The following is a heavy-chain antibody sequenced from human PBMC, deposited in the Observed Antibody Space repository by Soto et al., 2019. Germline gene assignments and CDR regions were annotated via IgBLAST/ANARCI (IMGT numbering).Heavy chain of an antibody. CDR2: INPSGGST. D-gene: IGHD2-2*01. Sequence: QVQLVQSGAEVKKLGASVKVSCKASGYTFTSYYMHWVRQAPGQGLEWMGIINPSGGSTSYAQKFQGRVTMTRDTSTSTVYMELSSLRSEDTAVYYCARVAREYQLLLAFDPWGQGTLVTVSS. V-gene: IGHV1-46*01. CDR3: ARVAREYQLLLAFDP. CDR1: GYTFTSYY. J-gene: IGHJ5*02.